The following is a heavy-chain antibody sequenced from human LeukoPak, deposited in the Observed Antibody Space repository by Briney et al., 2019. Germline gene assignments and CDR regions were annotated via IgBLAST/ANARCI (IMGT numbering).Heavy chain of an antibody. J-gene: IGHJ4*02. CDR3: ARSKGYYYDSSGYHDY. CDR1: GDSVSSNSAA. Sequence: SQTLSLTCAISGDSVSSNSAAWNWIRQSPSRGLEWLGRTYYRSKWYNDYAVSVKSRITINPDTSKNQFSLQLNSVTPEDTAVYYCARSKGYYYDSSGYHDYWGQGTLVTVSS. CDR2: TYYRSKWYN. D-gene: IGHD3-22*01. V-gene: IGHV6-1*01.